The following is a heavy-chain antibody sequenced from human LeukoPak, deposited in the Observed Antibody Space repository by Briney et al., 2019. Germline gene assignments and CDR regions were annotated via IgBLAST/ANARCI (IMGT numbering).Heavy chain of an antibody. Sequence: ASVKVSCKASGYTFTGYYMHWVRQAPGLGLEWMGWMNPNSGNTGYAQKFQGRVTMTRNTSISTAYMELSSLRSEDTAVYYCARGRGVRYFDWLLYGRNYYYYMDVWGKGTTVTISS. J-gene: IGHJ6*03. CDR1: GYTFTGYY. V-gene: IGHV1-8*02. CDR2: MNPNSGNT. CDR3: ARGRGVRYFDWLLYGRNYYYYMDV. D-gene: IGHD3-9*01.